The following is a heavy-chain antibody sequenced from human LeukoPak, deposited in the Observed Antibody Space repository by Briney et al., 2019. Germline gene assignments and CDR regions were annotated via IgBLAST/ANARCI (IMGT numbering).Heavy chain of an antibody. J-gene: IGHJ3*02. CDR3: TREMATITGRDAFDI. V-gene: IGHV3-53*01. D-gene: IGHD5-24*01. CDR1: GFTVSSSY. CDR2: IHSGGNT. Sequence: PGGSLRLSCAASGFTVSSSYMSWVRQAPGKGLEWVSVIHSGGNTYYADSVKGRFTISRDNSKNTLYLQMNSLRAEDTAVYYCTREMATITGRDAFDIWGQGTMVTVSS.